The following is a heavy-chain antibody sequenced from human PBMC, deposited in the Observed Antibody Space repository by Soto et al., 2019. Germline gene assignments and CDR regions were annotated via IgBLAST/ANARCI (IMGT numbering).Heavy chain of an antibody. D-gene: IGHD2-21*01. CDR3: ARLRIATNNYKWFDP. CDR2: IYVTGAV. V-gene: IGHV4-31*03. Sequence: SETLSLTCSVSGAALNSGNYYWSWIRQVPGRGLEWIGHIYVTGAVDYNPSLRDRITISQDTSERQFSLNLRLVTAADTAVYYCARLRIATNNYKWFDPWGPGTLVTVSS. J-gene: IGHJ5*02. CDR1: GAALNSGNYY.